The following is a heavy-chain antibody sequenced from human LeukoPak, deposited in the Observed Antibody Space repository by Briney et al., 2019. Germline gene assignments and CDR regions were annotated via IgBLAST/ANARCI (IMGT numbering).Heavy chain of an antibody. D-gene: IGHD6-13*01. Sequence: SETLSLTCTVSGDSITSSIYYWGWIRQPPGKGREGIGSIYDSGRTYYNPSLKSPVTISVYTSKHQFSLKQSSVTAADTGFYHCARHRRTQQKVPLVFFDYWAQGTLAAVSS. CDR3: ARHRRTQQKVPLVFFDY. CDR2: IYDSGRT. J-gene: IGHJ4*02. V-gene: IGHV4-39*01. CDR1: GDSITSSIYY.